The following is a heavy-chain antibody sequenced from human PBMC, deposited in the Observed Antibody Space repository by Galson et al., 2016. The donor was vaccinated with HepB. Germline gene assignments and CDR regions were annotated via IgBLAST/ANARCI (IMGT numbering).Heavy chain of an antibody. J-gene: IGHJ6*02. CDR3: ARAPWDYYYGMDV. Sequence: TLSLTCTVSGGSFTIGDYYWTWIRQPPGKGLEWIGFIYHSGTTYYKSSLKSRLTISVDTSKNQFSLKLSSVTAADTAVYYCARAPWDYYYGMDVWGQGTTVTVSS. CDR1: GGSFTIGDYY. V-gene: IGHV4-30-4*01. CDR2: IYHSGTT. D-gene: IGHD1-26*01.